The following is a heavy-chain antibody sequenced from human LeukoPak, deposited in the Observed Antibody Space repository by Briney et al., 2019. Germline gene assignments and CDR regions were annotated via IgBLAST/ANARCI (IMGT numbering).Heavy chain of an antibody. CDR2: INPNSGGT. CDR1: GYSFTGYY. D-gene: IGHD3-3*01. CDR3: ARTYDFWSGSAYYFDY. Sequence: ASVKVSCKASGYSFTGYYMHWVRQAPGQGLEWMGWINPNSGGTNYAQKFQGRVTMTRDTSISTAYMELSRLRSDDTAVYYCARTYDFWSGSAYYFDYWGQGTLVTVSS. J-gene: IGHJ4*02. V-gene: IGHV1-2*02.